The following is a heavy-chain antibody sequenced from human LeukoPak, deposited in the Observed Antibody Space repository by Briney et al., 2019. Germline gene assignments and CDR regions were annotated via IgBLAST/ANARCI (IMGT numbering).Heavy chain of an antibody. CDR3: AREAITMVRGVIDHNWFDP. D-gene: IGHD3-10*01. V-gene: IGHV1-2*02. CDR1: GYTFTGYY. J-gene: IGHJ5*02. CDR2: INPNSGGT. Sequence: ASVKVSCKASGYTFTGYYMHWVRQAPGQGLEWMGWINPNSGGTNYAQKFQGRVTMTRDTSISTAYMELSRLRSDDTAVYYCAREAITMVRGVIDHNWFDPWGQGTLVTVSS.